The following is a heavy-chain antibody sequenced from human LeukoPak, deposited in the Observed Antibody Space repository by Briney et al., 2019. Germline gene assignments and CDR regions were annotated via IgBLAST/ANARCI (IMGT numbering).Heavy chain of an antibody. CDR3: AKVSDRDSSGYYWGFEY. Sequence: PSETLSLTCTVSGGSISGYYWSWIRQPPGKGLECIGYIYYSGSTNYNPSFKSRVTISVDTSRNQFSLKLTSVSAADTAVYYCAKVSDRDSSGYYWGFEYWGQGTLVTVSS. CDR1: GGSISGYY. CDR2: IYYSGST. D-gene: IGHD3-22*01. J-gene: IGHJ4*02. V-gene: IGHV4-59*08.